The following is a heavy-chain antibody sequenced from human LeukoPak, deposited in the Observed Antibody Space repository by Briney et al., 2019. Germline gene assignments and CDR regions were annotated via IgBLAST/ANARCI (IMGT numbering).Heavy chain of an antibody. J-gene: IGHJ3*01. CDR2: IGASGEST. Sequence: GGSLRLSCAASGFTFSVAAMTWVRQAPGKGLEWVSLIGASGESTYYADSVKGRFTISRDNSKNTLSLQMNSLRVEDTAMYFCAKVIQLSTWGLGTMVTVSS. D-gene: IGHD5-24*01. V-gene: IGHV3-23*01. CDR3: AKVIQLST. CDR1: GFTFSVAA.